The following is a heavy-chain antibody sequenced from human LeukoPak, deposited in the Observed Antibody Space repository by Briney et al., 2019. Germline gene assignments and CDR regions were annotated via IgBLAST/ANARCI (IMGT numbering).Heavy chain of an antibody. CDR1: GGTFGSHA. D-gene: IGHD2-2*01. V-gene: IGHV1-69*04. CDR2: IIPMLDIT. CDR3: ARGQKAGCSSTSCYYNY. Sequence: SVKVSCKASGGTFGSHAMSWVRQAPGQGLEWMGGIIPMLDITNYAQKFQGRVTITRNTSISTAYMELSSLRSEDTAVYYCARGQKAGCSSTSCYYNYWGQGTLVTVSS. J-gene: IGHJ4*02.